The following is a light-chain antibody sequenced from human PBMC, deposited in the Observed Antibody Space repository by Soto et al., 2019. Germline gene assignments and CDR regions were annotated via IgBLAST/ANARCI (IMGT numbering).Light chain of an antibody. CDR2: GAS. V-gene: IGKV3-15*01. CDR1: QSVSLS. Sequence: EIVLTQSPATLSVSLGDSATLSCRASQSVSLSLAWYQMRPGQPPRLLIYGASTRATDIPARFSGSGSGTDFTLTISSLQSEDFAVYFCQQYHIWPSWSSGQGTKVELK. J-gene: IGKJ1*01. CDR3: QQYHIWPSWS.